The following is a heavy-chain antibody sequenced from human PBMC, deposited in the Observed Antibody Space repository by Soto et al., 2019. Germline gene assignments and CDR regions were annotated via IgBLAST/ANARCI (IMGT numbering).Heavy chain of an antibody. D-gene: IGHD6-19*01. Sequence: SQTLSLTCAISGDSVSSNSAAWNWIRQSPSRGLEWLGRTYYRSKWYNDYAVSVKSRITINPDTSKNHFSLQLNSVTPEDTAVYYCARGLYSSGWYLDAFDIWGQGTMVTV. CDR1: GDSVSSNSAA. J-gene: IGHJ3*02. V-gene: IGHV6-1*01. CDR2: TYYRSKWYN. CDR3: ARGLYSSGWYLDAFDI.